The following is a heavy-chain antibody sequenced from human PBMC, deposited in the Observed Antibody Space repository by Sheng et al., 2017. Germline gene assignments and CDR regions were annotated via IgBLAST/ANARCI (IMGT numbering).Heavy chain of an antibody. CDR1: GFPFSTYS. CDR3: ARDWSTNWHDAFDI. J-gene: IGHJ3*02. D-gene: IGHD1-1*01. Sequence: ESGGQLVKPGGSLRLSCAASGFPFSTYSMNWVRQAPGKGLEWVSSISSSSNYMYYADSVKGRFTISRDNAKNSLYLEMNSLRGEDTAVYFCARDWSTNWHDAFDIWGQGTMVTVSS. V-gene: IGHV3-21*04. CDR2: ISSSSNYM.